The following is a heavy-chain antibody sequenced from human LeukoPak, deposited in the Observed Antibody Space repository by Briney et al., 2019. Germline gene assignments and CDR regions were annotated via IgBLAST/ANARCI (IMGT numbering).Heavy chain of an antibody. Sequence: SQTLSLTCAVSGGSISSGGYSWSWIRQPPGKGLEWFGYIYHRGSTYYNPSLKSRVTISVDRSKNQFSLKLSSVTAADTAVYYCARSHCSSTSCYPRWFDPWGQGTLVTVSS. CDR3: ARSHCSSTSCYPRWFDP. CDR2: IYHRGST. J-gene: IGHJ5*02. D-gene: IGHD2-2*01. CDR1: GGSISSGGYS. V-gene: IGHV4-30-2*01.